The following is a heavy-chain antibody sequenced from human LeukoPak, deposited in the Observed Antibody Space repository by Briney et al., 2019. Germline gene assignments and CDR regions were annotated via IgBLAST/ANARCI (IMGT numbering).Heavy chain of an antibody. J-gene: IGHJ4*02. V-gene: IGHV3-48*01. CDR2: ISSSSSTI. D-gene: IGHD2-2*01. Sequence: PGGALRLSCAASGFTLSSYSMNWVRQAPGKGLEWVSYISSSSSTIYYADSVKGRFTISRDNAKNSLYLQMNSLRAEDTAVYYCARHPNQYQLPFDYWGQGTLVTVSS. CDR1: GFTLSSYS. CDR3: ARHPNQYQLPFDY.